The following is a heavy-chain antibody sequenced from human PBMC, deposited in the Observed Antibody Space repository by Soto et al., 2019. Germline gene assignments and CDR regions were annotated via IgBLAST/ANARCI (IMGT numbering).Heavy chain of an antibody. D-gene: IGHD6-13*01. V-gene: IGHV1-18*01. CDR1: GGTFISYA. CDR3: ARGVAEDWFDP. Sequence: ASVKVSCKASGGTFISYAISWVRQAPGQGLEWMGWISAYNGNTNYAQKLQGRVTMTTDTSTSTAYMELRSLRSDDTAVYYCARGVAEDWFDPWGQGALVTVSS. CDR2: ISAYNGNT. J-gene: IGHJ5*02.